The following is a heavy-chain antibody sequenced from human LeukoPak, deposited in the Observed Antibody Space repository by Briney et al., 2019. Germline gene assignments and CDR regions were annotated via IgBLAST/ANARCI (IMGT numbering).Heavy chain of an antibody. CDR1: GFTFSSYA. CDR2: IGGNGDSA. J-gene: IGHJ4*02. D-gene: IGHD2-2*02. V-gene: IGHV3-23*01. Sequence: PGGSLRLSCAASGFTFSSYAMTWVRQAPGQGLEWVSGIGGNGDSAYYAGSVKGRFTISRDNSKNTLYLQMNSLRAEATAVYYCAKGEGTSCYTSIDHWGQGTLVTVSS. CDR3: AKGEGTSCYTSIDH.